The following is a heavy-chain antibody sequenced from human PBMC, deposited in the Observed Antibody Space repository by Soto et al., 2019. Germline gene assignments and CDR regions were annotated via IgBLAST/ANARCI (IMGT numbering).Heavy chain of an antibody. J-gene: IGHJ6*02. V-gene: IGHV3-64D*08. CDR3: VKDKGATIKKVSMDV. Sequence: PGGSLRLSCSASGFTFSGYGMYWVRQAPGKGLEYVADISSNGGSTYYADSVKDRFTISRDNSRNTLYLQMSSLREEDTAVFYCVKDKGATIKKVSMDVWGQGATVTAP. D-gene: IGHD5-12*01. CDR2: ISSNGGST. CDR1: GFTFSGYG.